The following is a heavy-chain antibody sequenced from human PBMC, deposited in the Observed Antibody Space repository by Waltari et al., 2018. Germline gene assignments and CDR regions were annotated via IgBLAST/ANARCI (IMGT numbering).Heavy chain of an antibody. V-gene: IGHV3-7*01. Sequence: EVQLVESGGGVVQPGGSLRLSCAASGFTFSSYWMSWVRQAPGKGLEWVANIKQDGSEKYYVDSVKGRFTISRDNAKNSLYRQRNSLRAEDTAVYYCARDPGWGGSYYWYFDLWGRGTLVTVSS. CDR3: ARDPGWGGSYYWYFDL. CDR2: IKQDGSEK. CDR1: GFTFSSYW. J-gene: IGHJ2*01. D-gene: IGHD1-26*01.